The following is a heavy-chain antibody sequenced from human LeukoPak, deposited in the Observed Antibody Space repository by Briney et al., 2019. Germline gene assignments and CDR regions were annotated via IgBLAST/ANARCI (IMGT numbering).Heavy chain of an antibody. Sequence: GASVTVSCKASGYTFTSYDINWVRQAAGQGLEWMGWMNPNSGNTGYAQKFQGRVTMTRNTSISTAYKELSSLRSEDTAVYYCARGSVLAIFGVVIMGNWFDPWGQGTLVTVSS. CDR3: ARGSVLAIFGVVIMGNWFDP. CDR1: GYTFTSYD. V-gene: IGHV1-8*01. D-gene: IGHD3-3*01. CDR2: MNPNSGNT. J-gene: IGHJ5*02.